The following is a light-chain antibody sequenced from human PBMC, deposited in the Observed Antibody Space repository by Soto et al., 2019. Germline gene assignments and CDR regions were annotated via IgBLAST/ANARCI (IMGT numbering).Light chain of an antibody. J-gene: IGLJ1*01. CDR1: SSDGGGYNY. V-gene: IGLV2-8*01. CDR2: EVN. Sequence: QSVLTQPPSASGYPGQSVASSCTRTSSDGGGYNYVSWYQQHTGKAPKLMIYEVNKRPSGVPDLFSGSKSGNTASLTVSGLQAEDEADYYCSSYAGSSNGFGTGTKLTVL. CDR3: SSYAGSSNG.